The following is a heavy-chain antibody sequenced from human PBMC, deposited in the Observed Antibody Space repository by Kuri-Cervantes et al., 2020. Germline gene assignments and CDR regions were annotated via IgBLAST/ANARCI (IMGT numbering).Heavy chain of an antibody. V-gene: IGHV3-9*01. Sequence: GGSLRLSCAASGFTFDDYAMHWVRQAPGKGLEWVSGISWNSGSIGYADSVKGRFTISRDNSKNTLYLQMNSLRAEDTAVYCCARDRGGRWELPAYWGQGTLVTVSS. CDR2: ISWNSGSI. CDR1: GFTFDDYA. J-gene: IGHJ4*02. CDR3: ARDRGGRWELPAY. D-gene: IGHD1-26*01.